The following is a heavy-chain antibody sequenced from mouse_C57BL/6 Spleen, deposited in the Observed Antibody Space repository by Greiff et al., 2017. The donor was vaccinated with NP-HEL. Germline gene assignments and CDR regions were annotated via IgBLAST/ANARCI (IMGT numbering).Heavy chain of an antibody. D-gene: IGHD2-1*01. CDR3: ARLRGYGNYLYAMDY. V-gene: IGHV5-9*01. Sequence: EVKLVESGGGLVKPGGSLKLSCAASGFTFSSYTMSWVRQTPEKRLEWVATISGGGGNTYYPDSVKGRFTISRDNAKNTLYLQMSSLRSEDTALYYCARLRGYGNYLYAMDYWGQGTSVTVSS. CDR1: GFTFSSYT. CDR2: ISGGGGNT. J-gene: IGHJ4*01.